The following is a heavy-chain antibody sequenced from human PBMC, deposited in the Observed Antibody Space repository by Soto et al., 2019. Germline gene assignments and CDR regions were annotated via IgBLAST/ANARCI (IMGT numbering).Heavy chain of an antibody. J-gene: IGHJ6*02. V-gene: IGHV1-69*12. Sequence: QVQLVQSGAEVKKPGSSVKVSCKASGGTFSSYAISWVRQAPGQGLEWMGGIIPIFGTANYAQKVQGRVRITADRSTSPGYMEQDRRRIEDKGVYYCDGGDLPGDTAIVWEAYCGMDVWGQGTTVTVSS. CDR3: DGGDLPGDTAIVWEAYCGMDV. CDR2: IIPIFGTA. D-gene: IGHD5-18*01. CDR1: GGTFSSYA.